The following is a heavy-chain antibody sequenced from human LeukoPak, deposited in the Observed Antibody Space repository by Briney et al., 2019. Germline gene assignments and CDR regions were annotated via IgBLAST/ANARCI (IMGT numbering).Heavy chain of an antibody. J-gene: IGHJ4*02. CDR3: ARDTGIATAGTADY. Sequence: PGGSLRLSCAASGFTFSSNGMHWVRQAPGKGLEWVAVIWYDGSDKYYADSVKGRFTISRDNSKNTLYLQMNSLRAEDTAVYYCARDTGIATAGTADYWGQGTLVTVSS. CDR1: GFTFSSNG. D-gene: IGHD6-13*01. CDR2: IWYDGSDK. V-gene: IGHV3-33*01.